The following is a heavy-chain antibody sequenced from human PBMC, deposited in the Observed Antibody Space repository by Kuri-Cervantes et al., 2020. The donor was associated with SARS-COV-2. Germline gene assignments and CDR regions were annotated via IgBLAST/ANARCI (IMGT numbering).Heavy chain of an antibody. V-gene: IGHV3-73*01. CDR3: ARVACSSSNCAIYYYYMDV. D-gene: IGHD2-2*01. J-gene: IGHJ6*03. CDR2: VRGKANNYAT. CDR1: GFLFSASA. Sequence: GESLKISCEVSGFLFSASAIHWVRQGSGKGLEWVGRVRGKANNYATAYAASVKGRFTISRDDSKNMAYLQMNSLKTEDTAVYYCARVACSSSNCAIYYYYMDVWGKGTTVTVSS.